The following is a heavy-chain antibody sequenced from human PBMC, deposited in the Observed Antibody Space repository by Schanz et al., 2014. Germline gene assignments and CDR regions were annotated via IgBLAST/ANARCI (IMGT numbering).Heavy chain of an antibody. CDR1: GFIFSNYG. J-gene: IGHJ6*02. Sequence: QVQLEESGGGVVQPGGSLRLSCAASGFIFSNYGMHWVRQAPGKGLEWVAFIRHDGNNKYYVDSVKGRFTISRDNSKNTLYLQMNSLRGEDTAVYRCARDKNYDDSAEYGMDVWGQGTTVTVSS. V-gene: IGHV3-30*02. CDR2: IRHDGNNK. D-gene: IGHD3-22*01. CDR3: ARDKNYDDSAEYGMDV.